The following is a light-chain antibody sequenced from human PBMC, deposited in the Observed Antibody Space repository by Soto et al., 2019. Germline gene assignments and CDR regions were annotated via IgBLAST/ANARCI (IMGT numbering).Light chain of an antibody. J-gene: IGKJ1*01. V-gene: IGKV3-15*01. CDR2: GAS. CDR1: QSISTK. CDR3: QHYNDWPPTWT. Sequence: EIVMTQSPATLSVSPGERATLSCRASQSISTKLAWYQQKPGQAPRVLIYGASTRATGIPARFRGSGSGTVLTLTISSLQSEDFAVYHCQHYNDWPPTWTFGQGTRVDIK.